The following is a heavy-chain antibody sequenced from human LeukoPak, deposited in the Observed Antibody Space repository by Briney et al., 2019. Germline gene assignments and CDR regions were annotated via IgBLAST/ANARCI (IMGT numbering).Heavy chain of an antibody. CDR1: GGSISSGGYY. J-gene: IGHJ3*02. CDR3: ARDAYESLAAFDI. V-gene: IGHV4-31*03. CDR2: IYYSGST. Sequence: SQTLSLTCTVSGGSISSGGYYWSWIRQHPGKGLEWIGYIYYSGSTYYNPSLKSRVTISVDTSKNQFSLKLSSVAAADTAVYYCARDAYESLAAFDIWGQGTMVTVSS. D-gene: IGHD3-16*01.